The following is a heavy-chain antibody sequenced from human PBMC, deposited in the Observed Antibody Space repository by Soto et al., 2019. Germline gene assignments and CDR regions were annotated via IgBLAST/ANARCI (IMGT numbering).Heavy chain of an antibody. J-gene: IGHJ6*02. D-gene: IGHD6-13*01. CDR3: ARDRPIAALYYYYYGMDV. CDR2: IKQDGSEK. Sequence: PGRSLRLSCASSVFTFISYWMSWVRQSPGKGLEWVANIKQDGSEKYYVDSVKGRFTISRDNAKNSLYLQMNSLRAEDTAVYYCARDRPIAALYYYYYGMDVWGQGTTVTVSS. CDR1: VFTFISYW. V-gene: IGHV3-7*01.